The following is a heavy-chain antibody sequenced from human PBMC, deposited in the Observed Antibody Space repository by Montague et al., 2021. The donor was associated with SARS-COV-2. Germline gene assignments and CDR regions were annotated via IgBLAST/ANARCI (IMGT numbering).Heavy chain of an antibody. D-gene: IGHD6-19*01. CDR2: IYSGGNTI. CDR1: GFTFRNYA. Sequence: SLRLSCAASGFTFRNYAMHWVRQAPGKGLEWVSIIYSGGNTIDYAESVKGRFTISRDNSKNMLYLQMNSLRAEDTAVYYCAKELALAGQYYSYGMDVWGQGTTVTVSS. CDR3: AKELALAGQYYSYGMDV. V-gene: IGHV3-23*03. J-gene: IGHJ6*02.